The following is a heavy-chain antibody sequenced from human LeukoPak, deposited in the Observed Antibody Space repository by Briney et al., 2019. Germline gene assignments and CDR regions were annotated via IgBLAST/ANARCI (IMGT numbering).Heavy chain of an antibody. CDR3: AKAGDSGSYYVPFDY. CDR2: ISYDGSNK. Sequence: GGSLRLSCAASGFTLSSYGMHWVRQAPGKGLEWVAVISYDGSNKYYADSVKGRFTISRDNSKNTLYLQMNSLRAEDTAVYCCAKAGDSGSYYVPFDYWGQGTLVTVSS. V-gene: IGHV3-30*18. D-gene: IGHD3-10*01. J-gene: IGHJ4*02. CDR1: GFTLSSYG.